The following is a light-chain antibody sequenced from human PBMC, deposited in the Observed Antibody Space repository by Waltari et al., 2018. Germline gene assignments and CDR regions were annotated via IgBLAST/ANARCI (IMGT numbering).Light chain of an antibody. V-gene: IGLV1-44*01. Sequence: QSVLTQPPSASGTPGQGVTISCSGGASNIGNNVVNWYQQVPGKAPKLLIYRCDRRPGGVPDRFSGSKSGTSASLAIMGLQSEDEADYDCAAWDDSLNGRWVFGGGNKVTVL. CDR2: RCD. CDR1: ASNIGNNV. J-gene: IGLJ3*02. CDR3: AAWDDSLNGRWV.